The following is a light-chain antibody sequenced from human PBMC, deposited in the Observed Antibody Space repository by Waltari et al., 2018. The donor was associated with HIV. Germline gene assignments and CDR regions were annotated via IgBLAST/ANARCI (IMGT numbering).Light chain of an antibody. CDR3: AAWDDTLTVV. V-gene: IGLV1-47*01. CDR2: RNN. J-gene: IGLJ2*01. Sequence: QSVLTQPPSASGTPGQSVTISCSGTSSNIGTNYVYWYQQFPGTAPKLLIYRNNKRPSGVPDRFSGSKSGTSASLDISGLRSDDEAEYYCAAWDDTLTVVFGGGTKLIVL. CDR1: SSNIGTNY.